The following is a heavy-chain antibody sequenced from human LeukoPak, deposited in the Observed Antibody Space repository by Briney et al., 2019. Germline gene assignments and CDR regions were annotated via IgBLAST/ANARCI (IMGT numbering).Heavy chain of an antibody. Sequence: PGGSLKLSCAASGFTFSSYAVSWVRQAPGKGLEWVSGIRGSGGSTYYADSVKGRFTISRDNSKNTVYLQMNSLRAEDTAVYYCAKSGLDWLFYFDNWGQGTLVTVSS. CDR1: GFTFSSYA. CDR2: IRGSGGST. D-gene: IGHD3-9*01. V-gene: IGHV3-23*01. J-gene: IGHJ4*02. CDR3: AKSGLDWLFYFDN.